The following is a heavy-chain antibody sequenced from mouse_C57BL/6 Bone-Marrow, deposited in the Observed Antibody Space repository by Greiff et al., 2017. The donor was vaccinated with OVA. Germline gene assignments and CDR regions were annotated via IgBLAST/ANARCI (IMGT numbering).Heavy chain of an antibody. D-gene: IGHD2-3*01. CDR3: AGVTTDY. CDR1: GFTFSSYG. V-gene: IGHV5-6*01. CDR2: ISSGGSYT. J-gene: IGHJ2*01. Sequence: EVMLVESGGDLVKPGGSLKLSCAASGFTFSSYGMSWVRQTPDKRLEWVATISSGGSYTYYPDSVKGRFTISRDNAKNTLYLQMSSLKSEDTAMYYWAGVTTDYWGQGTTLTVSS.